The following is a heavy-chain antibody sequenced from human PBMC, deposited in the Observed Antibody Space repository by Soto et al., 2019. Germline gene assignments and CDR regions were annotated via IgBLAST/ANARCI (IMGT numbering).Heavy chain of an antibody. CDR3: ARAGFRTRWLGLLGTGAHGAEIDF. V-gene: IGHV1-18*01. CDR1: GYTFMSYG. CDR2: ISPYNGKT. J-gene: IGHJ4*02. Sequence: QVQLVQSGAEVKKTGASVEVSCKASGYTFMSYGISWVRQAPGQGLEWMAWISPYNGKTNYAQTFQGRATMTTNSSTSTAYMELRSLRSDDTAVYYCARAGFRTRWLGLLGTGAHGAEIDFWGQGTLVTVSS. D-gene: IGHD7-27*01.